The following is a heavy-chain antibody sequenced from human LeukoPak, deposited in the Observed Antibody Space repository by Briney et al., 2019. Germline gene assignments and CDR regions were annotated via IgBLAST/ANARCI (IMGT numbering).Heavy chain of an antibody. CDR3: ARGGGDFGNWFDP. V-gene: IGHV1-2*02. CDR2: INPNSGGT. J-gene: IGHJ5*02. CDR1: GYTFTGYY. D-gene: IGHD4-17*01. Sequence: ASVKVSCKASGYTFTGYYMHWVRQAPGQGLEWMGWINPNSGGTNYAQKFQGRVTMIRDTSISTAYMELSRLRSDDTAVYYCARGGGDFGNWFDPWGQGTLVTVSS.